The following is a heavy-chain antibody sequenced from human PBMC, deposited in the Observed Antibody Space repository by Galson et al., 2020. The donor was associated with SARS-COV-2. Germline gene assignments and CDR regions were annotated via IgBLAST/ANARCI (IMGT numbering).Heavy chain of an antibody. CDR2: IINSGSY. D-gene: IGHD1-26*01. V-gene: IGHV4-39*01. CDR3: ARHHLVGPTTYPWFDP. CDR1: GGSISKSSYY. J-gene: IGHJ5*02. Sequence: SETLSLTCTVSGGSISKSSYYWVWIRQPPGKGLEWLGSIINSGSYYNNPYPRSRITISVDTYRKLFSLKVSSVTAADTAVYYFARHHLVGPTTYPWFDPWGQGTLVTVSS.